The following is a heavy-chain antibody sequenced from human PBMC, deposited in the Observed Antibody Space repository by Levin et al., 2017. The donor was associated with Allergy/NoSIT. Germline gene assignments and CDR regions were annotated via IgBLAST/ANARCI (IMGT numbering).Heavy chain of an antibody. D-gene: IGHD1/OR15-1a*01. J-gene: IGHJ6*02. CDR2: IKQDGSEK. CDR3: AKQTMMDV. CDR1: GFTFSSSW. Sequence: AASVKVSCAASGFTFSSSWMTWVRQAPGKGLEWVGNIKQDGSEKYYVDSVKGRFTISRDNAKNSLYLQMDSLRAEDTAVYYCAKQTMMDVWGQGTTVTVSS. V-gene: IGHV3-7*01.